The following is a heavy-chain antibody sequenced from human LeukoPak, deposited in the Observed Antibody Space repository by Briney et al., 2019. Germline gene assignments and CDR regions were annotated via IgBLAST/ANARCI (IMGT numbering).Heavy chain of an antibody. CDR3: ARDSSGWYGGFFFDF. J-gene: IGHJ4*02. CDR1: GGTFSNYA. V-gene: IGHV1-69*06. CDR2: IIPISDSV. D-gene: IGHD6-19*01. Sequence: GSSVKVSCKASGGTFSNYAISWVRQAPGRGLEWMGRIIPISDSVNYAQKFQGRVTITADKSTSTAYMDLSSLRSEDTAVYYCARDSSGWYGGFFFDFWGQGTLVTVSS.